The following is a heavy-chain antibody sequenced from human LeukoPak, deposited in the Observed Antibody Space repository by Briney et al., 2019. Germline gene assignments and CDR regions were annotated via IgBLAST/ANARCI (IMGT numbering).Heavy chain of an antibody. Sequence: GGSLRLSCAASGFTFDDYGMSWVRQAPGKGLEWVSGINWNGGSTGYADSVKGRFTISRDNAKNSLYLQMNSLRAEDTALYYCARYFSGYSSSWYYFDYWGQGTLVTVSS. CDR2: INWNGGST. V-gene: IGHV3-20*04. J-gene: IGHJ4*02. CDR3: ARYFSGYSSSWYYFDY. CDR1: GFTFDDYG. D-gene: IGHD6-13*01.